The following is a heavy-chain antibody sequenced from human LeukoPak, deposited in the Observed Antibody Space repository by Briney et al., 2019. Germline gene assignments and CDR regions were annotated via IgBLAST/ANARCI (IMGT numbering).Heavy chain of an antibody. D-gene: IGHD5-12*01. CDR1: GFTFSSFE. CDR2: ISTSGSTI. V-gene: IGHV3-48*03. Sequence: GGSLRLSCAASGFTFSSFEMNWVRQAPGKGLEWVSYISTSGSTIYYADSVKGRFTISRDNAKNSLYLQMNSLRAEDTAVYHCAKDPRGYSGYDPTDYFDYWGQGTLVTVSS. CDR3: AKDPRGYSGYDPTDYFDY. J-gene: IGHJ4*02.